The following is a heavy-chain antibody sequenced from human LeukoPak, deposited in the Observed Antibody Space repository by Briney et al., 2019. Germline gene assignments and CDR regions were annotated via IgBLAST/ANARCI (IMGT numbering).Heavy chain of an antibody. Sequence: GGSLRLSCAASGFTFSSYEMNWVRQAPGKGLEWVSYISSSGSTIYYAASVKGRFTISRDNSKNTLNLQMNSLRAEDTAVYYCAKDPTHFRVWDDYDSNVLNSWGQGTLVTVSS. CDR2: ISSSGSTI. D-gene: IGHD3-22*01. J-gene: IGHJ4*02. CDR3: AKDPTHFRVWDDYDSNVLNS. CDR1: GFTFSSYE. V-gene: IGHV3-48*03.